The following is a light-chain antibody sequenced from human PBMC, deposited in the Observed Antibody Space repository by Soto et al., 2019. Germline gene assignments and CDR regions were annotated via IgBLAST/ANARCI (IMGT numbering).Light chain of an antibody. Sequence: EIVLTQSPATLSLSPGERATLSCRSSQRVSSYLAGYQQKPGQAPRLLIYDAYNRATGIPARFSGRGSGTDFTLTISSLEPEDFAVYYCEQRSDWPPITFGQGTRLESK. V-gene: IGKV3-11*01. CDR2: DAY. J-gene: IGKJ5*01. CDR3: EQRSDWPPIT. CDR1: QRVSSY.